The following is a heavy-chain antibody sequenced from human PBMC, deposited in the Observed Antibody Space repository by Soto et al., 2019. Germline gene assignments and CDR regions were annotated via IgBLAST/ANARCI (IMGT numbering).Heavy chain of an antibody. V-gene: IGHV3-23*01. CDR3: AKNGDFWSWGMDV. CDR1: GFTFDSYA. J-gene: IGHJ6*02. CDR2: ISGSGVKT. Sequence: AGGSLRLSCAASGFTFDSYAMTWVRQAPGKGLEWVSTISGSGVKTDYADSVKGRFTVSRDNSKTTVNLQMNSLRAEDTAVYYCAKNGDFWSWGMDVWGQGTTVTV. D-gene: IGHD3-3*01.